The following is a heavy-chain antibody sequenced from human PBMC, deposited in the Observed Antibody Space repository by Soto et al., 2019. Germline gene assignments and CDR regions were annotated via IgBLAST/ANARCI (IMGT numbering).Heavy chain of an antibody. CDR2: IYYSGST. J-gene: IGHJ3*02. CDR3: ARQYDRTYGGSHPGAFDI. Sequence: SETLSLTCTVSGGSVSSSSYYWGWIRQPPGKGLEWIGTIYYSGSTYYNPSLKSRVTISVDTSKNQVSLKLSSVTAADTAVYHCARQYDRTYGGSHPGAFDIWGQGTMVTVSS. CDR1: GGSVSSSSYY. D-gene: IGHD2-15*01. V-gene: IGHV4-39*01.